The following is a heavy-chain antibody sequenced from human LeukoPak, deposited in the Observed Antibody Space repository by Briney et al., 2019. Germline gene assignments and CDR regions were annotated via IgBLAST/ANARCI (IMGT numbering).Heavy chain of an antibody. CDR3: AGVRDYYDSSGYYFDY. CDR1: GGTFSSYA. Sequence: PVASVKVSCKASGGTFSSYAISWVRQAPGQGLEWMGGIIPIFGTANYAQKFQGRVTITADESTSTAYMELSSLRSEDTAVYYCAGVRDYYDSSGYYFDYWGQGTLVTVSS. CDR2: IIPIFGTA. V-gene: IGHV1-69*13. D-gene: IGHD3-22*01. J-gene: IGHJ4*02.